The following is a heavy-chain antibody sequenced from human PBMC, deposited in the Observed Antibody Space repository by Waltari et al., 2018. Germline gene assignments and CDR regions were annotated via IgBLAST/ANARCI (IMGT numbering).Heavy chain of an antibody. CDR3: ARDWGSGYSVGDF. CDR2: INPNGGGT. Sequence: QVPLVQSGAAVKKPAASVKVSGTASGYTFIDSYLHWVRQAPGQGLEWMGWINPNGGGTYYASNFQGRVTMTRVTSISTAYMDLNRLTFDDTAVYYCARDWGSGYSVGDFWGQGTLVTVSS. V-gene: IGHV1-2*02. D-gene: IGHD5-12*01. J-gene: IGHJ4*02. CDR1: GYTFIDSY.